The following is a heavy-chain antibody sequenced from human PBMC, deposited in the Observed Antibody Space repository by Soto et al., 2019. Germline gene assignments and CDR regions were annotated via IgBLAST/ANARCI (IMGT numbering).Heavy chain of an antibody. CDR2: INAGNGNT. CDR1: GYTFTSYA. Sequence: GASVKVSCKASGYTFTSYAMHWVRQAPGQRLEWMGWINAGNGNTKYSQKFQGRVTITRDTSASTAYMELSSLRSEDTAVYYCARGEIVVVVADYGMDVWGQGTTVTVSS. V-gene: IGHV1-3*01. CDR3: ARGEIVVVVADYGMDV. J-gene: IGHJ6*02. D-gene: IGHD2-15*01.